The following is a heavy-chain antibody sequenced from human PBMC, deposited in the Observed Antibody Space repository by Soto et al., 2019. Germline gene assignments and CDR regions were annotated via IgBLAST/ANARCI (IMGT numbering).Heavy chain of an antibody. CDR2: IYYSGSN. CDR3: AREVITGTTKYFDQ. D-gene: IGHD1-7*01. J-gene: IGHJ4*02. CDR1: GGSVSSDSYY. V-gene: IGHV4-61*01. Sequence: SETLSLTCTVSGGSVSSDSYYWSWIRQPPGRGLEWIGYIYYSGSNTCNPSLKSRVTISVDTSKNQFSLKLSSVTAADTAVYYCAREVITGTTKYFDQWGQGTLVTVSS.